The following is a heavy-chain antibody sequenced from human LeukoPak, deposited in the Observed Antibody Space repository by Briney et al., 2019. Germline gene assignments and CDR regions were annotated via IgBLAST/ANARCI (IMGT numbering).Heavy chain of an antibody. V-gene: IGHV3-30*03. D-gene: IGHD2-2*01. Sequence: GGSLRLSCAASGFTFSSYGMHWVRQAPGKGLEWVAVISYDGSNKYYADSVKGRFTISRDNSKNTLYLQMNSLRAEDTAVYYCARDAGDIVVVPAAYHFDYWGQGTLVTVSS. J-gene: IGHJ4*02. CDR1: GFTFSSYG. CDR3: ARDAGDIVVVPAAYHFDY. CDR2: ISYDGSNK.